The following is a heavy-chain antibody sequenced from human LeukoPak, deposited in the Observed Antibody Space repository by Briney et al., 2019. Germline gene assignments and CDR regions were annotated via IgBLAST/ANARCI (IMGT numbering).Heavy chain of an antibody. CDR3: ARARGSSPNNWFDP. CDR2: IYTSGST. CDR1: GGSISSYY. V-gene: IGHV4-4*09. Sequence: SETLPLTCTVSGGSISSYYWSWIRQPPGKGLEWIGYIYTSGSTNYNPSLKSRVTISVDTSKNQFSLKLSSVTGADTAVYYCARARGSSPNNWFDPWGKGTLVTVSS. J-gene: IGHJ5*02. D-gene: IGHD6-13*01.